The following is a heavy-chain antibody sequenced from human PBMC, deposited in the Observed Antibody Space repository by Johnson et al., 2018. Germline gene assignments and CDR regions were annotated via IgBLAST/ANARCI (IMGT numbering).Heavy chain of an antibody. CDR2: ISSSSSYI. V-gene: IGHV3-21*01. D-gene: IGHD4-11*01. CDR1: GFTFSSYS. CDR3: ARTVAQQYYYYYMNV. Sequence: VQLVQSGGGLVKPGGSLRLSCAASGFTFSSYSMNWVRQAPGKGLEWVSSISSSSSYIYYADPVKGRFTIARDNAKNSLYLQMNSRRAEDTAVYYCARTVAQQYYYYYMNVLGKGTTVTVSS. J-gene: IGHJ6*03.